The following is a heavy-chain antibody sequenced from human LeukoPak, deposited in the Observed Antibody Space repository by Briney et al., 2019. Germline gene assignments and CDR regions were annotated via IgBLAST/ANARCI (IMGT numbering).Heavy chain of an antibody. CDR2: IYPSGSA. CDR3: WYSGYESGFDY. J-gene: IGHJ4*02. D-gene: IGHD5-12*01. Sequence: SETLFLTCDVSGDSISSYYWSWIRQPAGKGLEWLGRIYPSGSANYNPSLKSRGTMSVATSKNQFSLKLSSVTAADTAVYYCWYSGYESGFDYWGQGTLVTVSS. CDR1: GDSISSYY. V-gene: IGHV4-4*07.